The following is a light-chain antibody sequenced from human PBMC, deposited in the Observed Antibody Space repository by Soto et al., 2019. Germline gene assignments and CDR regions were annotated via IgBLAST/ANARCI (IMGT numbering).Light chain of an antibody. CDR1: QSISSW. V-gene: IGKV1-5*03. CDR3: QQYNTYQWT. J-gene: IGKJ1*01. CDR2: KAS. Sequence: EIQMTQSPSTLSASVGDRVTITCRASQSISSWLAWYQQKPGKAPKILIYKASSLEGGVPSRFSGSGSGTEFTLTISSLQPDDFATYYCQQYNTYQWTFGQGTKVEIK.